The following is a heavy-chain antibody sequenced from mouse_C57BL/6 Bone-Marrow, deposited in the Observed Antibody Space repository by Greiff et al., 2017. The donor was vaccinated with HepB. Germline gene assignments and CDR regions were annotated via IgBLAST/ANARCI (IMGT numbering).Heavy chain of an antibody. D-gene: IGHD1-1*01. CDR2: IYPGDGDT. Sequence: QVQLQQSGAELVKPGASVKISCKASGYAFSSYWMNWVKQRPGKGLEWIGQIYPGDGDTNYNGKFKGKATLTADKSSSTAYMQLSSLTSEDSAVYFCARSTVVAYYYAVDYWGQGTSVTVSS. CDR1: GYAFSSYW. V-gene: IGHV1-80*01. CDR3: ARSTVVAYYYAVDY. J-gene: IGHJ4*01.